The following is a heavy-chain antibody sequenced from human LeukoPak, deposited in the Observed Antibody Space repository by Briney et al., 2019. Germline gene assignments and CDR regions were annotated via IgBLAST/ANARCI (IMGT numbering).Heavy chain of an antibody. Sequence: SETLSLTCTVSGGSISSHYWSWIRQPPGKGLEWIGYIYYSGSTNYNPSLKSRVTISVDTSKNQFALKLSSVTAADTAVYYCARGAGSRGGYYYYYMDVWGKGTTVTVSS. CDR1: GGSISSHY. CDR2: IYYSGST. J-gene: IGHJ6*03. V-gene: IGHV4-59*11. CDR3: ARGAGSRGGYYYYYMDV. D-gene: IGHD3-10*01.